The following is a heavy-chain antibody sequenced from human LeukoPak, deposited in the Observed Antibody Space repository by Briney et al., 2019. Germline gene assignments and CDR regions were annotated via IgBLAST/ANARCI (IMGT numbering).Heavy chain of an antibody. D-gene: IGHD2-2*01. V-gene: IGHV3-7*01. J-gene: IGHJ6*02. CDR2: IKQDGSEN. Sequence: GGSLRLSCAASGFTFSSYWMSWVRQAPGKGLEWVANIKQDGSENYYVDSVKGRFTISRDNAKNSLYLQMNSLRAEDTAVYYCARSHQLLGYGMDVWGQGTTVTVSS. CDR3: ARSHQLLGYGMDV. CDR1: GFTFSSYW.